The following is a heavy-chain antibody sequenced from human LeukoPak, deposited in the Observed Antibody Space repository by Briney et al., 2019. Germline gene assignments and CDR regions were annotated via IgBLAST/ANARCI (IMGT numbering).Heavy chain of an antibody. Sequence: GGSLRLSCAASGFTFSSYGMHWVRQAPGKGLEWVAAIWYDGSNKYYADSVKGRFTISRDNSKNTLYLQMNSLRAEDTALYYCAKDLGYSYGWVDYWGQGILVTVSS. V-gene: IGHV3-33*06. D-gene: IGHD5-18*01. CDR2: IWYDGSNK. CDR1: GFTFSSYG. CDR3: AKDLGYSYGWVDY. J-gene: IGHJ4*02.